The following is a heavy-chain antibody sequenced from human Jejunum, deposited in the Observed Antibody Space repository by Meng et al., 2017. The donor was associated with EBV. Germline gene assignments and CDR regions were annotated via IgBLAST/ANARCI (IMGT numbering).Heavy chain of an antibody. D-gene: IGHD2-8*02. Sequence: QVQVVVSGGGWVQPGASLRLTCEVSGFTFSYYSNSRMRQAPGKGLEWVSYISSGGTTIYYAYSVKGRFTISRDNGKNSLYLEMNSLRADDTAMYYCASPPGGGTGGYWGQGTLVTASS. J-gene: IGHJ4*02. V-gene: IGHV3-11*01. CDR3: ASPPGGGTGGY. CDR2: ISSGGTTI. CDR1: GFTFSYYS.